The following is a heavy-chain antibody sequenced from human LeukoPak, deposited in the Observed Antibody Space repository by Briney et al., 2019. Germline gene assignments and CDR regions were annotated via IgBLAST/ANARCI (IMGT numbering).Heavy chain of an antibody. CDR3: ARGGQYSGSRNYFDY. J-gene: IGHJ4*02. Sequence: GGSLRPSCAASGFTFSSYGMHWVRQAPGKGLEWVAVIWYDGSNKYYADSVKGRFTISRDNSKNTLYLQMNSLRAEDTAVYYCARGGQYSGSRNYFDYWGQGTLVTVSS. CDR1: GFTFSSYG. D-gene: IGHD1-26*01. V-gene: IGHV3-33*01. CDR2: IWYDGSNK.